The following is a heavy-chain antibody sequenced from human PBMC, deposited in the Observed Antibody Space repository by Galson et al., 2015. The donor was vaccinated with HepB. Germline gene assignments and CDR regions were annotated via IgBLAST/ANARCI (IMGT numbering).Heavy chain of an antibody. CDR1: GFTFSSYA. CDR2: ISYDGSNK. V-gene: IGHV3-30*04. J-gene: IGHJ6*02. CDR3: ARDYVSSWYFNHYYGMDV. Sequence: SLRLSCAASGFTFSSYAMHWVRQAPGKGLEWVAVISYDGSNKYYADTVKGRFTISRDNSKNTLYLRMNSLRAEDTAVYYCARDYVSSWYFNHYYGMDVWGQGTTVTVSS. D-gene: IGHD6-13*01.